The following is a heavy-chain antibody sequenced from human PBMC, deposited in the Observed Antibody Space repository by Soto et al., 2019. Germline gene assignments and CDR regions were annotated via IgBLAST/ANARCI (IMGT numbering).Heavy chain of an antibody. CDR1: GFTFSSYE. D-gene: IGHD5-12*01. V-gene: IGHV3-48*03. J-gene: IGHJ6*02. CDR2: ISSSGSTI. CDR3: AREGYAYYYYYCMDV. Sequence: EVQLVESGGGLVQPGGSLRLSCAASGFTFSSYEMNWVRQAPGKGLEWVSYISSSGSTIYYADSVKGRFTISRDNAKNSLYLQMNSLRAEDTAVYYCAREGYAYYYYYCMDVWGQGTTVTVSS.